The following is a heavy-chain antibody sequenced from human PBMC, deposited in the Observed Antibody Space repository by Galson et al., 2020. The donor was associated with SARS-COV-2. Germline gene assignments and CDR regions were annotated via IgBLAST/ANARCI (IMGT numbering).Heavy chain of an antibody. CDR1: GFTFSNAW. V-gene: IGHV3-15*01. CDR2: IKSKTDGGTT. Sequence: GESLKISCAASGFTFSNAWMSWVRQAPGKGLEWVGRIKSKTDGGTTDYAAPVKGRFTISRDDSKTTLYLQMNSLKTEDTAVYYCTTDIEYQLLYYTSGYWGQGTLVTVSS. J-gene: IGHJ4*02. CDR3: TTDIEYQLLYYTSGY. D-gene: IGHD2-2*02.